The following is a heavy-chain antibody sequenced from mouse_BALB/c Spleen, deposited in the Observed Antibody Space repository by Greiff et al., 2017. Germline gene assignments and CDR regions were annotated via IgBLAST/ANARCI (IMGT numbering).Heavy chain of an antibody. Sequence: EVKLVESGGGLVQPGGSRKLSCAASGFTFSDYGMAWVRQAPGKGPEWVAFISNLAYSIYYADTVTGRFTISRENAKNTLYLEMSSLRSEDTAMYYCARGLGLYAMDYWGQGTSVTVSS. J-gene: IGHJ4*01. V-gene: IGHV5-15*02. CDR2: ISNLAYSI. CDR3: ARGLGLYAMDY. D-gene: IGHD4-1*01. CDR1: GFTFSDYG.